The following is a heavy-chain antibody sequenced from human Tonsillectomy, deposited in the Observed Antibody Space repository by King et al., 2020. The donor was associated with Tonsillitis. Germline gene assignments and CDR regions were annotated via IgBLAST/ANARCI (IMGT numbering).Heavy chain of an antibody. V-gene: IGHV3-23*04. Sequence: VQLVESGGGLVQPGGSLRLSCVASGITFSRYAVKWVRQAPGKGLEWVSAIGSRGGDTYYADAVEGRFTISRDNSKNTLYLHMSSLGADDTALYYCAKVPNGDYVGAYEIWGQGPMVSVSS. D-gene: IGHD4-17*01. CDR1: GITFSRYA. CDR3: AKVPNGDYVGAYEI. J-gene: IGHJ3*02. CDR2: IGSRGGDT.